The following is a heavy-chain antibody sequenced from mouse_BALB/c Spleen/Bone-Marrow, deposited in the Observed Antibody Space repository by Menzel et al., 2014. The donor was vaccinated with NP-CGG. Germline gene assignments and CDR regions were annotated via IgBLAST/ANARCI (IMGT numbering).Heavy chain of an antibody. V-gene: IGHV1-26*01. D-gene: IGHD1-2*01. CDR2: FNPNNGGT. Sequence: EVQLQESGPDLVKPGASVKISCKASGYSFTGYYMHWVKQSHGKSLEWIGRFNPNNGGTSCNQKFKGKAILTVDKSSSAAYMELSSLTSEDSAVYYCARDYGSVGWYFDVWGAGTTVTVSS. J-gene: IGHJ1*01. CDR1: GYSFTGYY. CDR3: ARDYGSVGWYFDV.